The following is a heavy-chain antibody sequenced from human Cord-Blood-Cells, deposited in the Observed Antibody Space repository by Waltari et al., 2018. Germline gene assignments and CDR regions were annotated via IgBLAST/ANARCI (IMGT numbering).Heavy chain of an antibody. CDR2: INPSGST. Sequence: QVQLQQWGAGLLKPSETLSLTCAVYGGSFSGYYWSWIRQPPGKGLEWIGEINPSGSTNYHQSPESRVTLSVDTAKNQLSLKLSSVTAADTAVYYCARGHKVGTHGELETPNAFDIWGQGTMVTVSS. CDR1: GGSFSGYY. J-gene: IGHJ3*02. D-gene: IGHD1-1*01. CDR3: ARGHKVGTHGELETPNAFDI. V-gene: IGHV4-34*01.